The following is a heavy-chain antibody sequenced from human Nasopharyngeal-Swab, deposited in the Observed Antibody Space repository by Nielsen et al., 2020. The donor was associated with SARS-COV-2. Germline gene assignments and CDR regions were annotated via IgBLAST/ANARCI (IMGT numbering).Heavy chain of an antibody. V-gene: IGHV3-66*01. Sequence: GGSLRLSCAASGFTVRSNYMTWVRHAPGKGLEWLSVLYVGGSTYYADSVKDRVTISRDNSKNTLYLHMNSLSAEDTAVYYCARVRGVAPRNYYYYMDVWGKGTTVTVSS. CDR3: ARVRGVAPRNYYYYMDV. J-gene: IGHJ6*03. CDR2: LYVGGST. D-gene: IGHD2-15*01. CDR1: GFTVRSNY.